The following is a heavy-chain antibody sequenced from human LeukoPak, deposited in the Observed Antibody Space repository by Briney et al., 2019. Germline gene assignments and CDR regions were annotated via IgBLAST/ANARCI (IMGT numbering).Heavy chain of an antibody. CDR2: IKPSGGST. J-gene: IGHJ4*02. D-gene: IGHD4-17*01. V-gene: IGHV1-46*01. CDR3: ARDISAFSDYGDSGRDY. Sequence: ASVKVSCKASGGTFSSYAISWVRQAPGQGLEWMGIIKPSGGSTSYAQKFQGRVTMTRDTSTSTVYMEMSSLRSEDTAVYYCARDISAFSDYGDSGRDYWGQGTLVTVSS. CDR1: GGTFSSYA.